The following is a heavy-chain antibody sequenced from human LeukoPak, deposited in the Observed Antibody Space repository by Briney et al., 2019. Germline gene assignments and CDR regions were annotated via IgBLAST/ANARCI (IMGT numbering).Heavy chain of an antibody. Sequence: GGSLRLSCAASGFTVSSNYMSWVRQAPGKGLEWVSTIYSGGSTYYADSVKGRFTISRDNSKNTLYLQMNSLRAEDTAVYYCAKDSGRMAPFDYWGQGTLVTVSS. CDR3: AKDSGRMAPFDY. CDR1: GFTVSSNY. J-gene: IGHJ4*02. CDR2: IYSGGST. V-gene: IGHV3-53*05. D-gene: IGHD3-10*01.